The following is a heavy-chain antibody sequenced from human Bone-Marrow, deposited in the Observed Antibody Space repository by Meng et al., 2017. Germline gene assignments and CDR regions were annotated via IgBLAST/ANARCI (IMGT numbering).Heavy chain of an antibody. Sequence: GESLKISCAASGFTVSSNYMSWVRQAPGEGLEWVSVIYSGGSTYYADSVKGRFTISRDNSKNTLYLQMNSLRAEDTAVYYCAEEIAVAGTYFDYWGQGTLVTVSS. CDR2: IYSGGST. D-gene: IGHD6-13*01. CDR1: GFTVSSNY. CDR3: AEEIAVAGTYFDY. V-gene: IGHV3-66*02. J-gene: IGHJ4*02.